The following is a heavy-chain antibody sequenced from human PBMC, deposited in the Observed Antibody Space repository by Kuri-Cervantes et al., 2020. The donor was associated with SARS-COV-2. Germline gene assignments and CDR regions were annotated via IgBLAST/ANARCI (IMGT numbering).Heavy chain of an antibody. Sequence: VTDTFQASGGTFSRYAISWVGQAPGHGLEWTGGNIPIFGTSNYAQKFQGRDTITADKSTTTAYMELSSLSSEGPAVYYCAGGTNGGNQFRYDSSGYYYWFDYWGQGTLVTVSS. CDR1: GGTFSRYA. CDR2: NIPIFGTS. D-gene: IGHD3-22*01. J-gene: IGHJ4*02. V-gene: IGHV1-69*13. CDR3: AGGTNGGNQFRYDSSGYYYWFDY.